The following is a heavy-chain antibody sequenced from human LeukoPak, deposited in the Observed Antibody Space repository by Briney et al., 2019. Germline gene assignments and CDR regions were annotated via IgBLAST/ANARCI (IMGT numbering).Heavy chain of an antibody. D-gene: IGHD2-21*01. CDR1: GGSISSGDYY. CDR3: ASSRIRAFDI. J-gene: IGHJ3*02. Sequence: SETLSLTCTVSGGSISSGDYYWSWIRQPPGKGLEWIGYIYYSGSTYYNPSLKSRVTISVDTSKNQSSLKLSSVTAADTAVYYCASSRIRAFDIWGQGTMVTVSS. V-gene: IGHV4-30-4*08. CDR2: IYYSGST.